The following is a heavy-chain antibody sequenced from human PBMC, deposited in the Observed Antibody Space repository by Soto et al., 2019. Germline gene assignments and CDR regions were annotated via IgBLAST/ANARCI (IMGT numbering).Heavy chain of an antibody. D-gene: IGHD6-19*01. CDR2: IIPIFGTA. J-gene: IGHJ4*02. Sequence: QVQLVQSGAEVKKPVSSVKVSCKASVGTFSSYAISWVRQAPGQGLEWMGGIIPIFGTANYAQKFQGRVTXTXDXXTSTADMELSSLRSEDTAVYYCARANAIAVAGIDSWGQGTLVTVSS. CDR3: ARANAIAVAGIDS. CDR1: VGTFSSYA. V-gene: IGHV1-69*05.